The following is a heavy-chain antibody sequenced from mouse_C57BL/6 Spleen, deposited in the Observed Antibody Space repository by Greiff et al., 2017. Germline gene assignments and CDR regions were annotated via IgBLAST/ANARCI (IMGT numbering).Heavy chain of an antibody. CDR3: ARDYDYAMDY. Sequence: DVQLQESGPGLVKPSQSLSLTCSVTGYSITSGYYWNWIRQFPGNILEWMGYISYDGSNNYNPSLKNRISITRDTSKNQFFLKLNSVTTEDTATYYCARDYDYAMDYWGQGTSVTVSS. CDR1: GYSITSGYY. D-gene: IGHD2-4*01. CDR2: ISYDGSN. J-gene: IGHJ4*01. V-gene: IGHV3-6*01.